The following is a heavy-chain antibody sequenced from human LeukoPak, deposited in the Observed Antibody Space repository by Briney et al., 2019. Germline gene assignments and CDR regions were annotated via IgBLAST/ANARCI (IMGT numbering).Heavy chain of an antibody. Sequence: SETLSLTCTVSGDSISSYYWSWIRQPPGKGLEWIGYIFYSGSTNYNPSLKSRVTISLDTSKNQFSLKLSSVTAADTAVFYCARLITISGVTDYLDVWGKGTTVTVSS. V-gene: IGHV4-59*01. CDR2: IFYSGST. J-gene: IGHJ6*03. CDR1: GDSISSYY. D-gene: IGHD3-3*01. CDR3: ARLITISGVTDYLDV.